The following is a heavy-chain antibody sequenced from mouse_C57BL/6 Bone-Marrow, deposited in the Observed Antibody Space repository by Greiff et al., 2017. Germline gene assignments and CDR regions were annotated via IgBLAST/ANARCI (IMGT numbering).Heavy chain of an antibody. CDR1: GFNIKDDY. V-gene: IGHV14-4*01. CDR3: TTGWGTVVEDWFAY. CDR2: IDPENGDT. Sequence: EVQLQQSGAELVRPGASVKLSCTASGFNIKDDYMHWVKQRPEQGLEWIGWIDPENGDTEYASKFQGKATITADTSSNTAYLQLSSLTSEDTAVYYCTTGWGTVVEDWFAYWGQGTLVTVSA. J-gene: IGHJ3*01. D-gene: IGHD1-1*01.